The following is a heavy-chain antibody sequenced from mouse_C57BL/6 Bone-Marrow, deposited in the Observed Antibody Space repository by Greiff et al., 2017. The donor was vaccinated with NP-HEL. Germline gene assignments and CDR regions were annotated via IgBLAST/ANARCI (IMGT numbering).Heavy chain of an antibody. D-gene: IGHD2-5*01. CDR3: ATYYSNYGYFDY. CDR1: GYTFTNYW. CDR2: IYPGGGYP. Sequence: QVQLQQSGAELVRPGTSVKMSCKASGYTFTNYWIGWAKQRPGHGLEWIGDIYPGGGYPNYHEKFQGKATLTADKSSSTAYMQFSSLTSEDSAIYYCATYYSNYGYFDYWGQGTTLTVSS. V-gene: IGHV1-63*01. J-gene: IGHJ2*01.